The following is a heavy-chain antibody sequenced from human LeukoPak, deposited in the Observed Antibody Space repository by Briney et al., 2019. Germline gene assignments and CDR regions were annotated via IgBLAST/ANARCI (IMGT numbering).Heavy chain of an antibody. J-gene: IGHJ5*02. V-gene: IGHV4-38-2*02. CDR3: ARHNPWAPLT. Sequence: PSETLSLTCTVSGYSITSAYYWGWIRQPPGKGLEWIGSFFLKGSTYYNPSLKSRVTISVDTSKNQFSLTLSSVTAADTAVYYCARHNPWAPLTWGQGTLVTVSS. CDR2: FFLKGST. CDR1: GYSITSAYY. D-gene: IGHD3-16*01.